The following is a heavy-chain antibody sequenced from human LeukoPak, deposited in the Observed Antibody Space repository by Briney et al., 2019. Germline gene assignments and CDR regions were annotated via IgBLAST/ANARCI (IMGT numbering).Heavy chain of an antibody. J-gene: IGHJ4*02. D-gene: IGHD6-19*01. CDR1: GYTFTSYA. CDR3: ARGSRWSSSGWYHLDY. Sequence: ASVKVSCKASGYTFTSYAMNWVRQAPGQGLEWMGWINTNTGNPTYAQGFTGRFVFSLDTSVSTAYLQISSLKAEDTAVFYCARGSRWSSSGWYHLDYWGQGTLVTVSS. V-gene: IGHV7-4-1*02. CDR2: INTNTGNP.